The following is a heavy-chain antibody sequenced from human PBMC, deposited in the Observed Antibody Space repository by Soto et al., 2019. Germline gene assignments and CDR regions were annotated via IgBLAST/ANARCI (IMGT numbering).Heavy chain of an antibody. V-gene: IGHV1-69*02. CDR2: IIPILGIA. CDR3: ARQTSVVANFDY. CDR1: GGTFSSYT. D-gene: IGHD2-21*01. J-gene: IGHJ4*02. Sequence: QVQLVQSGAAVKKPGSSVKVSCKASGGTFSSYTISWVRQAPGQGLEWMGRIIPILGIANYAQKFQGRVTITADKSTSTAYMELSSLRSEDTAVYYCARQTSVVANFDYWGQGTLVTVSS.